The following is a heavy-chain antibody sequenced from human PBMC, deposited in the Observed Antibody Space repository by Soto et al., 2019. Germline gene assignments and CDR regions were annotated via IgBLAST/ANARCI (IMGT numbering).Heavy chain of an antibody. J-gene: IGHJ6*02. Sequence: SETLSLTCAVYGGPFSGYYWSWIRQPPGKGLEWIGEINHSGSTNYNPSLKSRVTISVDTSKNQFSLKLSSVTAAETAVYYCAGGGWSYGMDVWGQGTTVTVSS. D-gene: IGHD6-19*01. CDR1: GGPFSGYY. CDR3: AGGGWSYGMDV. CDR2: INHSGST. V-gene: IGHV4-34*01.